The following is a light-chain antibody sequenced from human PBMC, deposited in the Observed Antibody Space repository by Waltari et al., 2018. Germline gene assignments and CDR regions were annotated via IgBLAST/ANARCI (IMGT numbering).Light chain of an antibody. CDR1: HTIIRW. J-gene: IGKJ1*01. Sequence: DIQMTQSPSTLSASVGDSVTITCRASHTIIRWLAWYQQKPGKAPYLLIYKASALQSGVPSRFSGSGSGSEFTLTISRLQPDDSAIYYCQQYNTCPRTFGQGTKVEIK. CDR3: QQYNTCPRT. V-gene: IGKV1-5*03. CDR2: KAS.